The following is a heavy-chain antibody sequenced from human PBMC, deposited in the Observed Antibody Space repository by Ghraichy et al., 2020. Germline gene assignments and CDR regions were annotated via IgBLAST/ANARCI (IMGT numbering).Heavy chain of an antibody. CDR2: IYYSGST. Sequence: LSLTCTVSGGSISSGGYYWSWIRQHPGKGLEWIGYIYYSGSTYYNPSLKSRVTISVDTSKNQFSLKLSSVTAADTAVYYCARAYSGYDPPNWFDPWGQGTLVTVSS. CDR1: GGSISSGGYY. J-gene: IGHJ5*02. CDR3: ARAYSGYDPPNWFDP. D-gene: IGHD5-12*01. V-gene: IGHV4-31*03.